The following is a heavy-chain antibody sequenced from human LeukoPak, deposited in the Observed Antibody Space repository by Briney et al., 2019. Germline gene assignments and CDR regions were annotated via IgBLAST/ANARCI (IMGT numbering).Heavy chain of an antibody. CDR2: IYSGGST. CDR1: GFTVSSNY. Sequence: HPGGSLRLSCAASGFTVSSNYMSWVRQAPGKGLEWVSVIYSGGSTYYADAVKGRCTISSDNSKNTLYLQMNSLRAEDTAVYYCARLISSGGSYDYFDYWGQGTLVTVSS. J-gene: IGHJ4*02. D-gene: IGHD6-19*01. CDR3: ARLISSGGSYDYFDY. V-gene: IGHV3-53*01.